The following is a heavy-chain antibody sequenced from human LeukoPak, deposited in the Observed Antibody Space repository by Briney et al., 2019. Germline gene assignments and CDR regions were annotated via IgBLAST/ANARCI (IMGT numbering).Heavy chain of an antibody. CDR3: ARAGYSSSWYPRYFDL. D-gene: IGHD6-13*01. Sequence: PGGSLRLSCAASGFTFSRYDMHWVRQPTGKGLEWVSGIGTAGEIYYPGSVKGRFTISRENAKNSLYLQMNSLRAGDTAVYYCARAGYSSSWYPRYFDLWGRGTLVTVSS. CDR2: IGTAGEI. CDR1: GFTFSRYD. V-gene: IGHV3-13*01. J-gene: IGHJ2*01.